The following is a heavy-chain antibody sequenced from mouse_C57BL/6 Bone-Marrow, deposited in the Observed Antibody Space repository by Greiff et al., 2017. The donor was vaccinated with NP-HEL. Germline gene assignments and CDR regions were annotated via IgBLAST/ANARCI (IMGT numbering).Heavy chain of an antibody. CDR1: GFTFSDAW. CDR2: IRNKANNHAT. V-gene: IGHV6-6*01. CDR3: TRGYGSSYGAWFAY. Sequence: VQLKESGGGLVQPGGSMKLSCAASGFTFSDAWMDWVRQSPEKGLEWVAEIRNKANNHATYYAESVKGRFTISRDDSKSSVYLQMNSLRAEDTGIYYCTRGYGSSYGAWFAYWGQGTLVTVSA. D-gene: IGHD1-1*01. J-gene: IGHJ3*01.